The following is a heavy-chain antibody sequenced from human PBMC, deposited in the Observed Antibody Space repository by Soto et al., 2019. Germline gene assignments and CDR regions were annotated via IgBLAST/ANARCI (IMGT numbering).Heavy chain of an antibody. CDR3: AKSNRGAYDTPDF. V-gene: IGHV3-11*06. D-gene: IGHD3-22*01. CDR1: GFTFTDYY. J-gene: IGHJ4*02. CDR2: ISSSSDYI. Sequence: PGGSLRLSCAASGFTFTDYYMSWIRQAPGKGLEWLSYISSSSDYITYADSVRGRFTISRDNAKNSLYLQMHSLRAEDTAVYYCAKSNRGAYDTPDFWGQGTPVTVSS.